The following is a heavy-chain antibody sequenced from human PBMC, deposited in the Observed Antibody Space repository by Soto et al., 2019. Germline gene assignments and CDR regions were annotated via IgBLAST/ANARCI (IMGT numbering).Heavy chain of an antibody. J-gene: IGHJ4*02. CDR1: GYTFTSYG. CDR3: ARVFSDIVVVPAARTADY. CDR2: ISAYNGNT. D-gene: IGHD2-2*01. Sequence: QVQLVQSGAEVKKPGASVKVSCKASGYTFTSYGISWVRQAPGQGLEWMGWISAYNGNTNYAQKLQGRVTMTTDTSTSTAYMELRSLRSDDTAVYYWARVFSDIVVVPAARTADYWGQGTLVTVSS. V-gene: IGHV1-18*01.